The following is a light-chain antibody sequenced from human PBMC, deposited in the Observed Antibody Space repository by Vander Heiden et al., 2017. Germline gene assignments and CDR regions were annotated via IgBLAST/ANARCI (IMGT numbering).Light chain of an antibody. Sequence: QSVLTQPPSVSGAPGQRVSIFCTGNSSNIGAGFDVHWYQQLPGTAPRLVIYANNDRPAGIPDRFFGSRSSTSASLAISGVQAEDEADYYCQSYDNSLSGWVFGGGTKLTVL. CDR3: QSYDNSLSGWV. CDR1: SSNIGAGFD. CDR2: ANN. J-gene: IGLJ3*02. V-gene: IGLV1-40*01.